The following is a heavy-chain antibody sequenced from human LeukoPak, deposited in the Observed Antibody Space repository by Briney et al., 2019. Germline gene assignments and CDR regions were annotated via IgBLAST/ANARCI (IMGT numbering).Heavy chain of an antibody. CDR3: ARVTTVVKRGAVFDY. D-gene: IGHD4-23*01. CDR2: ISAYNGNT. V-gene: IGHV1-18*01. Sequence: ASVKVSCKASGYTFTSYGFSWMRQAPGQGLEWMGWISAYNGNTNYAQNIQGRVTMTTDTSTSTAYMELRSLRSDDTAVYYCARVTTVVKRGAVFDYWGQGTLVTVSS. CDR1: GYTFTSYG. J-gene: IGHJ4*02.